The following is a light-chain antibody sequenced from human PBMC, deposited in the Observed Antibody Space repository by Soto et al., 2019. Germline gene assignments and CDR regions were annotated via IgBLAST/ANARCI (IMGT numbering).Light chain of an antibody. CDR2: EVS. CDR1: SSDVGGYRY. Sequence: QSALTQPASVSGSPGQSITISCTGTSSDVGGYRYVSWYQQHPDKAPKLIIFEVSNRPSGVSNRFSGSKSGNTASLTISGPQAEDEADYYCSSYTSSSTWVFGGGTKLTVL. V-gene: IGLV2-14*01. J-gene: IGLJ3*02. CDR3: SSYTSSSTWV.